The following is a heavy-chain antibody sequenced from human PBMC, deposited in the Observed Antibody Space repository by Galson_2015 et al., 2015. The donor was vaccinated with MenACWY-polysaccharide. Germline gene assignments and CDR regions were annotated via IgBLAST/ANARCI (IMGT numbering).Heavy chain of an antibody. D-gene: IGHD2-8*01. CDR3: ARVRGGYCPKGVCYQHDF. CDR1: GGSINNYY. Sequence: ETLSLSCTVSGGSINNYYWSWIRQPPGKGLEWIGYIYYGGSTKYNPSLKSRVTISVDTSKNQFSLKLSSVTAADTAVYYCARVRGGYCPKGVCYQHDFWGQGSLVTVSS. J-gene: IGHJ4*02. V-gene: IGHV4-59*13. CDR2: IYYGGST.